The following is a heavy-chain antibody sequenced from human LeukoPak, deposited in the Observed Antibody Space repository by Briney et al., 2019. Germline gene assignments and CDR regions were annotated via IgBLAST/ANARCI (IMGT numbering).Heavy chain of an antibody. CDR3: TRGTVSGGDFDY. D-gene: IGHD4-11*01. CDR2: ISSSSTYI. V-gene: IGHV3-21*01. Sequence: PGSSLRLSCAASGFTFSSYAMSWVRQAPGKGLEWVSSISSSSTYIYYADSVKGRFTISRDNAKNSLYLQMNSLRADDTAVFYCTRGTVSGGDFDYWGQGTLVTVSS. J-gene: IGHJ4*02. CDR1: GFTFSSYA.